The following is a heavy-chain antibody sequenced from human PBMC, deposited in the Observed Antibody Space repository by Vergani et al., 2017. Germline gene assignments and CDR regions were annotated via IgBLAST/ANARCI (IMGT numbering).Heavy chain of an antibody. CDR2: ISYDGSNK. CDR1: GFTFSSFG. V-gene: IGHV3-30*18. Sequence: QVQLVESGGGVVQPGRSQRLSCAASGFTFSSFGMHWVRQAPGKGLEWVAVISYDGSNKYYADSVKGRFTISRDNSKNTLYLQMNSLRAEDTAVYYCAKDGIQLWLSGGPYYFDYWGQGILVTVSS. D-gene: IGHD5-18*01. CDR3: AKDGIQLWLSGGPYYFDY. J-gene: IGHJ4*02.